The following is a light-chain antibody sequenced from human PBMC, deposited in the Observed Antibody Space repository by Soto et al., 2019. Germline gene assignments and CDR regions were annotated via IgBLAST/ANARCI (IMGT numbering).Light chain of an antibody. CDR2: DVS. J-gene: IGLJ1*01. CDR1: SSDIGGYNY. Sequence: QSALTQPASMSGSPGQSITISCTGSSSDIGGYNYVSWYQQLPGKAPKLMIYDVSDRPSGVSNRFSGSKSGNTASLTISELQAEDEADYYCFSPTSSRSRSTLYVFGTGTKVTVL. V-gene: IGLV2-14*01. CDR3: FSPTSSRSRSTLYV.